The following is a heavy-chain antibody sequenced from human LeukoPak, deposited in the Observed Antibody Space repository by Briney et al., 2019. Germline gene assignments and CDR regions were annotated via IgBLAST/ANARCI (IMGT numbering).Heavy chain of an antibody. CDR1: GYTFTIYG. CDR3: ARVSTDILTGYLTFDY. Sequence: ASVKVSCKASGYTFTIYGISWVRQAPGQRLEWMGWINAGNGNTKYSQKFQGRVTITRDTSASTAYMELSSLRSEDTAVYYCARVSTDILTGYLTFDYWGQGTLVTVSS. J-gene: IGHJ4*02. CDR2: INAGNGNT. V-gene: IGHV1-3*01. D-gene: IGHD3-9*01.